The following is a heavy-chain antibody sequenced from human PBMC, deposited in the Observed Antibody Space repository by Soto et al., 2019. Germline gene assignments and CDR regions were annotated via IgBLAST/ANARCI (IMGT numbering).Heavy chain of an antibody. V-gene: IGHV3-66*01. CDR1: GFTVSSNY. Sequence: PGGSLRLSCVASGFTVSSNYMSWVRQAPGKGLEWISVIYSGGSTYYADSVKGRFTISRDNSKNTLYLQMNSLRAEDTAVYYCARMGDSSGYSGGFDPWGQGTLVTVSS. J-gene: IGHJ5*02. CDR2: IYSGGST. CDR3: ARMGDSSGYSGGFDP. D-gene: IGHD3-22*01.